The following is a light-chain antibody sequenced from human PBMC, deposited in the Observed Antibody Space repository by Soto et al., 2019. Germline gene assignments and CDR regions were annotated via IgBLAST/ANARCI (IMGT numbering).Light chain of an antibody. V-gene: IGKV3-20*01. CDR3: QQYGSSPST. CDR1: QSVSSSY. CDR2: GAS. Sequence: EIVLTQSLGTLSLYPGERATLSCRASQSVSSSYLAWYQQKPGQAPRLLIYGASSRATGIPDRFGGSGSGTDFTLTISRLEPEDFAVYYCQQYGSSPSTFGGGCNV. J-gene: IGKJ4*01.